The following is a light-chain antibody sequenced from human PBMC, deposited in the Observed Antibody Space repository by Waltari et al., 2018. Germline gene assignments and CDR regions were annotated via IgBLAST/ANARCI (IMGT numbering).Light chain of an antibody. CDR3: AAWDDSLSGRV. CDR2: RNN. Sequence: QSVLTQPPPASGTPGQRVTISCSGSRSNIGNTYVYWYQQLPGTAPKLLIYRNNQRPSGVPDRFSGSKSGTSASLAISGLRSEDEADYYCAAWDDSLSGRVFGGGTKVTVL. V-gene: IGLV1-47*01. CDR1: RSNIGNTY. J-gene: IGLJ3*02.